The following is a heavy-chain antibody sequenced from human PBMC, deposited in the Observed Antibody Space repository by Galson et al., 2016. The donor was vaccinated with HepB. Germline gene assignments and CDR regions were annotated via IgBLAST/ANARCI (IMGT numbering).Heavy chain of an antibody. CDR2: ISYDGSIK. D-gene: IGHD3-22*01. CDR3: AKDFTMIVVPYYYYGMDV. J-gene: IGHJ6*02. V-gene: IGHV3-30*18. CDR1: GFTFLSYG. Sequence: SLRLSCAASGFTFLSYGMHWVRQAPGKGLEWVAVISYDGSIKYYVDSVKGRFTISRDNSKNTLYLQMNSLREEDTAVYYCAKDFTMIVVPYYYYGMDVWCQGATGTVSS.